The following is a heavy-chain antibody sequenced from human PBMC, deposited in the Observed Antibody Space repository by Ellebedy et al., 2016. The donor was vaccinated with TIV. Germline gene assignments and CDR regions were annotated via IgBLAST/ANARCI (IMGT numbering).Heavy chain of an antibody. CDR3: ARAPPAWELMVRWFDP. J-gene: IGHJ5*02. V-gene: IGHV3-48*01. CDR1: GFTFSSYS. D-gene: IGHD1-26*01. CDR2: ISSSSSTI. Sequence: GESLKISXAASGFTFSSYSMNWVRQAPGKGLEWVSYISSSSSTIYYADSVKGRFTISRDNAKNSLYLQMNSLRAEDTAVYYCARAPPAWELMVRWFDPWGQGTLVTVSS.